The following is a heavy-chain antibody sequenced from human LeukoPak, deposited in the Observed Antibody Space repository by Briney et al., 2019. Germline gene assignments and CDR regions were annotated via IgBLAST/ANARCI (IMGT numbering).Heavy chain of an antibody. J-gene: IGHJ4*02. Sequence: ASVKVSCKASGYTFTSYDINWVRQATGQGLEWMGWMNPNSGNTGYAQKFQGRVTMTRDTSISTAYMELSRLRSDDTAVYYCAKLPGIAVAGTEDYWGQGTLVTVSS. V-gene: IGHV1-8*01. CDR1: GYTFTSYD. CDR2: MNPNSGNT. CDR3: AKLPGIAVAGTEDY. D-gene: IGHD6-19*01.